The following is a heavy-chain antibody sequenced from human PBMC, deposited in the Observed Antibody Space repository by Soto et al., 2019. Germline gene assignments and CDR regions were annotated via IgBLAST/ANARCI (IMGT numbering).Heavy chain of an antibody. V-gene: IGHV4-59*01. CDR1: GGALRSYF. J-gene: IGHJ5*02. CDR2: IHSSGKS. Sequence: QVRLQESGPQLVKPSATLSLTCTVSGGALRSYFWSWIRQPPGKGLEWIGNIHSSGKSNYNPSFKSRVSMSIDPAKNQFSVRLTSVTAADTAVYFCSRDDPFDPWGQGILVTVSS. CDR3: SRDDPFDP.